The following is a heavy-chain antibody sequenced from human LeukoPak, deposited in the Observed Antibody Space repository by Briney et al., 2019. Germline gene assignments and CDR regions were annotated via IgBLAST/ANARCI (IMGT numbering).Heavy chain of an antibody. CDR2: VYHSGST. J-gene: IGHJ4*02. CDR3: ARAPRSGYRFDY. D-gene: IGHD3-22*01. V-gene: IGHV4-30-2*01. CDR1: GGSISSGGYS. Sequence: SETLSLTCAVSGGSISSGGYSWSWIRQPPGKGLEWIGYVYHSGSTYYNPSLKSRVTISVDRSKNQFSLKLSSVTAAGTAVYYCARAPRSGYRFDYWGQGTLVTVSS.